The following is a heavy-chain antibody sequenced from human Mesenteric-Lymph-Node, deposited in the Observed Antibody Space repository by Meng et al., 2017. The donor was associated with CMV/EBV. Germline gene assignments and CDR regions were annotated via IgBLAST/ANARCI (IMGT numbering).Heavy chain of an antibody. J-gene: IGHJ4*02. CDR2: IYYTGST. CDR3: ASLSVAGPKGTFDY. D-gene: IGHD6-19*01. Sequence: SETLSLTCTVSGGSISSITSYWSWFRRPPGKGLEWIGYIYYTGSTNYDPSLKSRVTISIDTSNNRFSLKLSSVTTADTAVYYCASLSVAGPKGTFDYWGQGTLVTVSS. V-gene: IGHV4-61*01. CDR1: GGSISSITSY.